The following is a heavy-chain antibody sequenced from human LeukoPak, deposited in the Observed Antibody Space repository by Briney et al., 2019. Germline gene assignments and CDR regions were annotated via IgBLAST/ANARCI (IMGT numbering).Heavy chain of an antibody. J-gene: IGHJ4*02. CDR1: GGSISSYY. Sequence: PSETLSLTCTVSGGSISSYYWSWIRQPPGKGLEWIGYIYYSGSTNYNPSLKSRVTISVDTSKNQFSLKLSSVTAADTAVYYCARGKFNDFWSGPYDYWGQGTLVTVSS. CDR2: IYYSGST. V-gene: IGHV4-59*01. D-gene: IGHD3-3*01. CDR3: ARGKFNDFWSGPYDY.